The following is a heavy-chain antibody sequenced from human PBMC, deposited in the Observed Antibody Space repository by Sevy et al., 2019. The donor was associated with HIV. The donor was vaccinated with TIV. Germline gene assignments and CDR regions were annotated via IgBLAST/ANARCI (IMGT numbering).Heavy chain of an antibody. D-gene: IGHD3-10*01. J-gene: IGHJ3*02. CDR1: GGSISSSSYY. CDR2: IYYSGST. V-gene: IGHV4-39*01. CDR3: ARRTYYWEGGPNQNDAFDI. Sequence: SETLSLTCTVSGGSISSSSYYWGWIRQPPGKGLEWIGSIYYSGSTYYNPSLKSRVTISVDTSKNQFSLKLSSVTAADTAVYYCARRTYYWEGGPNQNDAFDIWGQGTMVTVSS.